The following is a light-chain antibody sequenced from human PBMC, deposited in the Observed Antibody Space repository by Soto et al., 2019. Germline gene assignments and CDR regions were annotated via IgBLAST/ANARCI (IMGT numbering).Light chain of an antibody. J-gene: IGLJ2*01. Sequence: QAVVTQPPSVSGAPGQRVTISCTGSSSNIGAGYDVHWYQQLPGTAPKLLIYGNSKRPSGVPDRFSGSKSGTSASLAITGVQAEDEADYYCQSYDSSLRVFGGGTKLTVL. CDR3: QSYDSSLRV. CDR2: GNS. V-gene: IGLV1-40*01. CDR1: SSNIGAGYD.